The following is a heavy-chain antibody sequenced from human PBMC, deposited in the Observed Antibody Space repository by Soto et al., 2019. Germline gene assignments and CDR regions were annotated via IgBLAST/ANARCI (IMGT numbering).Heavy chain of an antibody. D-gene: IGHD6-13*01. Sequence: SETLSLTCTVSGGSISSGGYYWSWIRQHPGKGLEWIGYIYYSGSTYYNPSLKSRVTISVDTSKNQFSLKLSSVTAADTAVYYCARDGGVAAAGTIDYYGMDVWGQGTTVTVSS. CDR2: IYYSGST. CDR1: GGSISSGGYY. CDR3: ARDGGVAAAGTIDYYGMDV. J-gene: IGHJ6*02. V-gene: IGHV4-31*03.